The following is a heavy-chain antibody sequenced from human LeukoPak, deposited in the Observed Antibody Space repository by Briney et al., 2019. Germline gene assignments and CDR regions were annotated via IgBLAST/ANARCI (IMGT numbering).Heavy chain of an antibody. J-gene: IGHJ4*02. CDR1: GFTFSNYW. V-gene: IGHV3-7*04. D-gene: IGHD3-22*01. CDR3: ARGSGYYRY. Sequence: GGSLRLSCAASGFTFSNYWMHWVRQAPGKGLVWVANIKQDGSEKYYVDSVKGRFTISRDDAKNSLYLQMNSLRAEDTAVYYCARGSGYYRYWGQGTLVTVSS. CDR2: IKQDGSEK.